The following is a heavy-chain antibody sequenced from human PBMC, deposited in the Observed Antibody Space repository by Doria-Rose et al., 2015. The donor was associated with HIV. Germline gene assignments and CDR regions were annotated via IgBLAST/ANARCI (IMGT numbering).Heavy chain of an antibody. CDR2: ISSSSEYI. V-gene: IGHV3-21*03. D-gene: IGHD3-22*01. CDR1: GFTFSRYS. J-gene: IGHJ4*02. Sequence: LVQSWGGLVKPGGALVLSCAASGFTFSRYSMNWVRQAPGEGLEWVSSISSSSEYIYYVDSVQGRFTISRDNAKNSVYLQMNSLRTEDTAVYYCARDHYDSGGYYRDWGQGTLVTVSS. CDR3: ARDHYDSGGYYRD.